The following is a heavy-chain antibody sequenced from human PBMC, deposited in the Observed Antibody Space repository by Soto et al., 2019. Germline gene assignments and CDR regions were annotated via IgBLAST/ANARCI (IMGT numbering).Heavy chain of an antibody. CDR1: AYSSTIYG. V-gene: IGHV1-18*01. CDR3: ATALGSSGWFDY. J-gene: IGHJ4*02. D-gene: IGHD6-19*01. CDR2: IRPHNGDT. Sequence: QVQLVQSGPEVKNPGASVKVSCKASAYSSTIYGITWVRQAPGQGLEWMGWIRPHNGDTKYAQRFQVRVTMTTDPSATTVFTDLRTLSSDDTAVYYCATALGSSGWFDYWGPGPLVTVPS.